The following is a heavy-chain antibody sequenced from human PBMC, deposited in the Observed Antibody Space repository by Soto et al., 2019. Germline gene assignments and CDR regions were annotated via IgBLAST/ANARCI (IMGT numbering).Heavy chain of an antibody. CDR3: ARVGHSTNYGMAV. CDR1: GGTFSSYP. D-gene: IGHD1-26*01. V-gene: IGHV1-69*01. Sequence: QVQLVQSGAEVKKPGSSVKVSCEASGGTFSSYPINWVRQAPGQGLEWMGGIIPFFGTSNYAQKFQGGVTITADDSTSTAYMELRSLRSEDTAVYYCARVGHSTNYGMAVWGQGTTVTVSS. CDR2: IIPFFGTS. J-gene: IGHJ6*02.